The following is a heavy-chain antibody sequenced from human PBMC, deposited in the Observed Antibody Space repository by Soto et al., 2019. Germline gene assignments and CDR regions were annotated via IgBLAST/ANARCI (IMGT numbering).Heavy chain of an antibody. J-gene: IGHJ4*02. CDR3: SRSLDS. CDR1: GFTFSSYW. Sequence: GGSLRLSCAASGFTFSSYWMSWVRQAPGKGLEWVANIKQDGSEKRYGGSVKGRFTIFRDNARNTLYLQMNSLTAEDSALYYCSRSLDSWGQGTRVTVSS. CDR2: IKQDGSEK. V-gene: IGHV3-7*01.